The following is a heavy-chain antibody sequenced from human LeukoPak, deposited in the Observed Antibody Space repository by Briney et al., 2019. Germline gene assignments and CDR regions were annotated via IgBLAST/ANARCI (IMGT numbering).Heavy chain of an antibody. D-gene: IGHD2-15*01. CDR2: ISGSGGST. CDR3: AKGGYRSGGSCYSELDY. J-gene: IGHJ4*02. Sequence: GGSLRLSCAASGFTFSSYAMSWVRQAPGKGLEWVSAISGSGGSTYYADSVKGRFTISRDNSKNTLYLQMNSLRAEDTAVYYCAKGGYRSGGSCYSELDYWGQGTLVTVSS. CDR1: GFTFSSYA. V-gene: IGHV3-23*01.